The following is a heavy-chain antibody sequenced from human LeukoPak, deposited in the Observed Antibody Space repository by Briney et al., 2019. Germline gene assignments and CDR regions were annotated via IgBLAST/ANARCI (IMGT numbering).Heavy chain of an antibody. CDR1: GFTFSSYA. CDR3: ARDLTPVVVITQGSLLFDY. J-gene: IGHJ4*02. CDR2: ISYDGSNK. V-gene: IGHV3-30-3*01. Sequence: GGSLRLSCAASGFTFSSYAMHWVRQAPGKGLEWVAVISYDGSNKYYADSVKGRFTISRDNSKNTLYLQMNSLRAEDTAVYYCARDLTPVVVITQGSLLFDYWGQGTLVTVSS. D-gene: IGHD3-22*01.